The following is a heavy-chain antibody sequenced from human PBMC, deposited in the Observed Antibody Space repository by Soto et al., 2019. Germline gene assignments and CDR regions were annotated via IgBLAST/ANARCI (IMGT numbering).Heavy chain of an antibody. CDR2: IYYNVNT. V-gene: IGHV4-59*01. D-gene: IGHD5-18*01. J-gene: IGHJ4*02. CDR3: ARLAYSSGFTFDY. Sequence: PSETLSLTCTVSGGSISSDYWTWIRQPPGERLEWIGYIYYNVNTNYNSSLKSRVTISIDTSKNQFSLKLNSVTAADTAVYFCARLAYSSGFTFDYWGRGTLVTVSS. CDR1: GGSISSDY.